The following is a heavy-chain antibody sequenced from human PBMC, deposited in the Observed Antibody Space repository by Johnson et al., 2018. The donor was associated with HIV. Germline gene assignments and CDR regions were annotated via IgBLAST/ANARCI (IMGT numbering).Heavy chain of an antibody. D-gene: IGHD6-13*01. J-gene: IGHJ3*02. CDR3: ARDPSTAAADSKDAFDI. V-gene: IGHV3-20*04. CDR1: GFTFDDYG. Sequence: VQLVESGGGVVRPGGSLRLSCAASGFTFDDYGMSWVRQAPGKGLEWVSGINWNGGSTGYADSVKGRFTISRDNAKNSLYLQMNSLRAEDKALYYCARDPSTAAADSKDAFDIWGQGTMVTVSS. CDR2: INWNGGST.